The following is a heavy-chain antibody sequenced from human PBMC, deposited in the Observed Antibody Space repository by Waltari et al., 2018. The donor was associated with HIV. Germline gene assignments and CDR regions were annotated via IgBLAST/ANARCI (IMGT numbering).Heavy chain of an antibody. CDR2: ISGSGGST. V-gene: IGHV3-23*01. Sequence: EVQVLESGGALVQPGGSLRLSCAASGFTFSNYGLSWVRQAPGKGLEWVSTISGSGGSTSYADSVKGRFTVSRDNSKNTLYLQMNSLRAEDTAVYFCVKEHQYSHTWYSYYGMDVWGQGTTVTVSS. J-gene: IGHJ6*02. D-gene: IGHD6-13*01. CDR3: VKEHQYSHTWYSYYGMDV. CDR1: GFTFSNYG.